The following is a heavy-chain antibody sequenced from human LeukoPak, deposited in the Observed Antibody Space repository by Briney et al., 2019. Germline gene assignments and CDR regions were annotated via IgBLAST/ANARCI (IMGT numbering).Heavy chain of an antibody. CDR1: GFTFSSYA. CDR3: AKEQQLWLLGYFDY. J-gene: IGHJ4*02. CDR2: ISGSGGST. Sequence: GGSLRLSCAASGFTFSSYAMSWVRQAPGKGLEWVPTISGSGGSTDYAESVKGRFTISRDNSKNTLYLQMNSLRAEDTAVYYCAKEQQLWLLGYFDYWGQGALVTVSS. V-gene: IGHV3-23*01. D-gene: IGHD5-18*01.